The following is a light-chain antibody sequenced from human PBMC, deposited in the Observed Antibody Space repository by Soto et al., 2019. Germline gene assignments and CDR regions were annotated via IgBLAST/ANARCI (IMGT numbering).Light chain of an antibody. Sequence: EIVLTQSPGTLSFFPGERATLSCRAGQSVSSSQLAWYQQKPGQAPRLLVYGASSRATGIPERFSGSVSETDFTLSISRLEPEDFAAYYCQHYGNSPLTFGQGTRLEIK. CDR2: GAS. CDR1: QSVSSSQ. J-gene: IGKJ5*01. V-gene: IGKV3-20*01. CDR3: QHYGNSPLT.